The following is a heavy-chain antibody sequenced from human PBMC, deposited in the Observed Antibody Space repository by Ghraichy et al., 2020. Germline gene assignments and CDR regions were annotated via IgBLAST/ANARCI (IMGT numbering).Heavy chain of an antibody. Sequence: GGSLRLSCAASGFTFTSYALSWVRQAPGKGLEWVSAVSGSAISTYYADSVKGRFTISRDNLKNTVYLQMNSLRAEDTAIYYCVKDRGGWYIPYAMDVWGRGTTVTVSS. CDR3: VKDRGGWYIPYAMDV. CDR1: GFTFTSYA. V-gene: IGHV3-23*01. CDR2: VSGSAIST. J-gene: IGHJ6*02. D-gene: IGHD6-19*01.